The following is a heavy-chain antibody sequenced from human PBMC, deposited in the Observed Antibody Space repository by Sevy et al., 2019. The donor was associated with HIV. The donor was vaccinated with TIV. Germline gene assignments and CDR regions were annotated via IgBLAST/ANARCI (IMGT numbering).Heavy chain of an antibody. J-gene: IGHJ4*02. V-gene: IGHV1-24*01. D-gene: IGHD4-17*01. CDR3: TTDVHLGDFRLCDD. Sequence: ASVKVSCQVFEYSLNELSIHWVRQAPGKGLEWMGGFDPQRGKIIYAQKFQGRVTMTEDTSTETAYMELSNLRSEDTAVYYCTTDVHLGDFRLCDDWGQGTRVTVSS. CDR1: EYSLNELS. CDR2: FDPQRGKI.